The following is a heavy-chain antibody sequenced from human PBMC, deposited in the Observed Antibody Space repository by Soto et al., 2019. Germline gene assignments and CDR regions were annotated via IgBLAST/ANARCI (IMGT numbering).Heavy chain of an antibody. CDR3: ARAVEWLGGGNWFDP. CDR1: GGTFSSYT. D-gene: IGHD6-19*01. Sequence: GASVKVSCKASGGTFSSYTISWVRQAPGQGLEWMGRIIPILGIANYAQKFQGRVTITADKSTSTAYMELSSLRSEDTAVYYCARAVEWLGGGNWFDPWGQGTLVTVSS. CDR2: IIPILGIA. J-gene: IGHJ5*02. V-gene: IGHV1-69*02.